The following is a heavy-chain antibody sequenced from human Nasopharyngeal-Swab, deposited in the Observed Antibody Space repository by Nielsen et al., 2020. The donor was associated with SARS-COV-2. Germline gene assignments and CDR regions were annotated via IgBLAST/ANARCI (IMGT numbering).Heavy chain of an antibody. CDR3: VRDGTGTTRKNGWFDP. CDR2: IYSGGST. Sequence: GGSLRLSCAASGFTVSSNYMSWVRQAPGKGLEWVSVIYSGGSTYYADSVKGRFTISRDNSKNTLYLQMNSLRAEDTAVYYCVRDGTGTTRKNGWFDPWGQGTLVTVSS. CDR1: GFTVSSNY. V-gene: IGHV3-66*01. J-gene: IGHJ5*02. D-gene: IGHD1-1*01.